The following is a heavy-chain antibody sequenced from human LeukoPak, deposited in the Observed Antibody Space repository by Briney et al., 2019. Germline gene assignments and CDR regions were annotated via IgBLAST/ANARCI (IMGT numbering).Heavy chain of an antibody. D-gene: IGHD6-6*01. CDR1: GFIFSSYG. CDR3: AKAKAARDNDAFDI. CDR2: IRYDGSNK. Sequence: GGSLRLSCAASGFIFSSYGMHWVRQAPGKGLEWVAFIRYDGSNKYYAGSVKGRFTISRDNSKNALYLQMNSLRAEDTAVYYCAKAKAARDNDAFDIWGQGTMVTVS. V-gene: IGHV3-30*02. J-gene: IGHJ3*02.